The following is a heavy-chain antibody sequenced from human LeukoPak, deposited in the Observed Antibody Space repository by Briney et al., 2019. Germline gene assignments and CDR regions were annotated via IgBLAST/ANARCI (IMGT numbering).Heavy chain of an antibody. CDR1: GFTFSSYS. D-gene: IGHD2-21*01. J-gene: IGHJ4*02. CDR2: MKQDGSEK. Sequence: GGSLRLSCAASGFTFSSYSMNWVRQAPGKGLEWVANMKQDGSEKYYVDSVKGRFTISRDNARNSLYLQMNSLRAEDTAVYYCARYSPIDYWGQGTLVSVSS. V-gene: IGHV3-7*01. CDR3: ARYSPIDY.